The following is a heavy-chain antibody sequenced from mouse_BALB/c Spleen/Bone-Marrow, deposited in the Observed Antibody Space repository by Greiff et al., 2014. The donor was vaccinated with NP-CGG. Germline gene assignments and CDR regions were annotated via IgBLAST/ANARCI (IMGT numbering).Heavy chain of an antibody. V-gene: IGHV1-14*01. CDR3: ARGGITNYYGLDY. J-gene: IGHJ4*01. D-gene: IGHD2-4*01. CDR2: INPYNDVT. Sequence: VQLQQPGPELVKPGASVMMSCKASGYTFTSYVIHWVKQKPGQGLEWIAYINPYNDVTKYNEKLKGKATLTSDKSSSTASMEFSSLTSEDSAVFYCARGGITNYYGLDYWGQGTSVTVSS. CDR1: GYTFTSYV.